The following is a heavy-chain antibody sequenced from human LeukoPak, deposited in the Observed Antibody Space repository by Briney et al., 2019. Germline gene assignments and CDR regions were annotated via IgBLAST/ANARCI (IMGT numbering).Heavy chain of an antibody. D-gene: IGHD3-10*01. CDR1: GFTVSVNS. Sequence: PGGSLRLSCAASGFTVSVNSMIWVRQAPGKGLECVSIIDNGGNTYYPDSVKGRFTISRDNSENTLSLQMNSLRAEDTALYYCARHSGSGLIHPWGQGTLVTVSS. CDR2: IDNGGNT. J-gene: IGHJ5*02. V-gene: IGHV3-53*01. CDR3: ARHSGSGLIHP.